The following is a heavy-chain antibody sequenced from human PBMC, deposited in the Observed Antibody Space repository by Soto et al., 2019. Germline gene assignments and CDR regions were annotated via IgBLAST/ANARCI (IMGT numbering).Heavy chain of an antibody. CDR3: ARASVGFASVDS. V-gene: IGHV4-59*01. CDR1: GGSITNYY. Sequence: SATLSLTCAVSGGSITNYYWTWIRQPPGKGLEWIGYIYDIGTAIYSPSLKSRVTFSVDKSKSQFSLRLTSVTAADTAVYFCARASVGFASVDSWGQGMLVTVSS. J-gene: IGHJ5*01. CDR2: IYDIGTA. D-gene: IGHD3-16*01.